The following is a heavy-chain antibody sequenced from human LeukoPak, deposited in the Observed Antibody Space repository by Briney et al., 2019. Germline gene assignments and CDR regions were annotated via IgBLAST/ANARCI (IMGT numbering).Heavy chain of an antibody. J-gene: IGHJ4*02. Sequence: PGGSLRLPCAASGFTVSSNYMSWVRQAPGKGLEWVSVIYSGGSTYYADSVKGRFTISRHNSKNTLHLQMNSLRAEATAVYYWARGPFFDYCGQGTLVTASS. V-gene: IGHV3-53*04. CDR1: GFTVSSNY. CDR3: ARGPFFDY. CDR2: IYSGGST.